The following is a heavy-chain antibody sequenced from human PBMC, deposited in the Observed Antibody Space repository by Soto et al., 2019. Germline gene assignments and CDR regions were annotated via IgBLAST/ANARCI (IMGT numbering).Heavy chain of an antibody. Sequence: EVQLLESGGGLVQPGGSLRLSCAASGFTFSSYAMSWVRQAPGKGLEWVSAISGSGGSTYYADSVKGRFAISRDNSKNTLYLQMNSLRAEDTAVYYCAKLHRGYDSSGYDYWGQGTLVTVSS. D-gene: IGHD3-22*01. CDR1: GFTFSSYA. J-gene: IGHJ4*02. CDR3: AKLHRGYDSSGYDY. CDR2: ISGSGGST. V-gene: IGHV3-23*01.